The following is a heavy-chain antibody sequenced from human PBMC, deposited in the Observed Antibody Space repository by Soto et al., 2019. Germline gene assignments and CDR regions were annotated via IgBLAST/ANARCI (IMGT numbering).Heavy chain of an antibody. Sequence: VQLHESGPAMVKPSGTLSLTCAVSGGSISSSKWWSWVRQPPGKELEWIGDVYHTGSITYNPSLKSRVNISVNKSKNQFSLKLNSVTAADTAVYCCATEGEGSAFDVWGQGTMVTVSS. CDR1: GGSISSSKW. D-gene: IGHD2-21*01. CDR3: ATEGEGSAFDV. CDR2: VYHTGSI. V-gene: IGHV4-4*01. J-gene: IGHJ3*01.